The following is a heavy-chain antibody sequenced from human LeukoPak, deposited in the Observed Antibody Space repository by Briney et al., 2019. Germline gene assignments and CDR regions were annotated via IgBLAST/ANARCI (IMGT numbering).Heavy chain of an antibody. V-gene: IGHV1-69*05. CDR1: GGTFSSYA. J-gene: IGHJ3*02. D-gene: IGHD2-2*01. CDR2: IIPIFGTA. CDR3: ARSFSRQLLFNTFAFDI. Sequence: ASVKVSCKASGGTFSSYAISWVRRAPGQGLEWMGGIIPIFGTANYAQKFQGRVTITTDESTSTAYMELSSLRSEDTAVYYCARSFSRQLLFNTFAFDIWGQGTMVTVSS.